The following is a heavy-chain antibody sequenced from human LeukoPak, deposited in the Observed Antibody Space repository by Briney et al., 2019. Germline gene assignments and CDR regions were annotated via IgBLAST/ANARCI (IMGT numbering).Heavy chain of an antibody. D-gene: IGHD4/OR15-4a*01. CDR2: INYRGST. Sequence: TSETLSLTCAVYGGSFSGYYWSWIRQPPGKGLEWIGDINYRGSTDYNSSLKSRVTISVDTSKNEVSLKLASVTAADTAVYYCARGNYEYGGNLIDSWGQGTLVIVSS. J-gene: IGHJ4*02. V-gene: IGHV4-34*01. CDR1: GGSFSGYY. CDR3: ARGNYEYGGNLIDS.